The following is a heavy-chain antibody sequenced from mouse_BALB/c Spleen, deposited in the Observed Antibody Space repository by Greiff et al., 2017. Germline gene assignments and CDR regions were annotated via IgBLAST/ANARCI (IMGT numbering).Heavy chain of an antibody. CDR2: ISTYYGDA. Sequence: QVQLKESGAELVKPGASVKLSCKASGYTFTSYWMHWVKQRPGQGLEWIGVISTYYGDASYNQKFKGKATMTVDKSSSTAYMELARLTSEDSAIYYCARTLRLNQAWFAYWGQGTLVTVSA. CDR3: ARTLRLNQAWFAY. V-gene: IGHV1-53*01. J-gene: IGHJ3*01. CDR1: GYTFTSYW. D-gene: IGHD1-2*01.